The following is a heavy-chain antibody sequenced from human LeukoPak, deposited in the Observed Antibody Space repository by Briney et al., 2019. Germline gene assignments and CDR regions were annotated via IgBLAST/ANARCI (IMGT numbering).Heavy chain of an antibody. CDR2: ISGSGVTS. Sequence: PGGSLRLSCAASGFTFSSYWMSWVRQAPGKGLEWVSSISGSGVTSDSADSVKGRFTISRDNSRNTLYLQMNSLRADDTAVYYCAKIDYCSGGGCYSKWFDYWGQGTLVTVSS. V-gene: IGHV3-23*01. D-gene: IGHD2-15*01. J-gene: IGHJ4*02. CDR3: AKIDYCSGGGCYSKWFDY. CDR1: GFTFSSYW.